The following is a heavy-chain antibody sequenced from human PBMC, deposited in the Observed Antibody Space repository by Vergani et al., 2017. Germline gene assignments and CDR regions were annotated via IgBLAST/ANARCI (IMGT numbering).Heavy chain of an antibody. V-gene: IGHV4-34*01. CDR3: ARSIHLNGARFSV. J-gene: IGHJ3*01. CDR2: INHSGST. CDR1: GGSFSGYY. D-gene: IGHD1-1*01. Sequence: QVQLQQWGAGLLKPSETLSLTCAVYGGSFSGYYWSWIRQPPGKGLEWIGEINHSGSTNCNPSLKSRVTISVDTSKNQFSLKLSSVTAADTAVYYCARSIHLNGARFSVWGQGTMVTVSS.